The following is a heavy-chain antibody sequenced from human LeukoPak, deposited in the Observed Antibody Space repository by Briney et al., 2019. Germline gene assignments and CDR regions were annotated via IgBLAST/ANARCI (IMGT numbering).Heavy chain of an antibody. CDR3: ARDLAARPYGVDY. V-gene: IGHV3-30*19. J-gene: IGHJ4*02. Sequence: PGGSLRLSCAASGFTFSSYGMHWVRQAPGKGLEWVAVISYDGSNKYYADSVKGRFTISRDNSKNTLYLQMNSLRAEDTAVYYCARDLAARPYGVDYWGQGTLVTVSS. CDR1: GFTFSSYG. D-gene: IGHD6-6*01. CDR2: ISYDGSNK.